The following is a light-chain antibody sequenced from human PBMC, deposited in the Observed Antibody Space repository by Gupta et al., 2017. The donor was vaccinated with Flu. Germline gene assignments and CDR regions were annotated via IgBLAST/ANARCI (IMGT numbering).Light chain of an antibody. Sequence: IVMTQSPDLLTVSLCERDTINCKSSQSVLYSSNNKNYLAWYQQRPGQPPKVVIYWASTRESGVPDRFSGSGSGTDFTLTISSLQAEDVAVYYCQQYYTTPPTFGQGTRVEIK. CDR3: QQYYTTPPT. CDR2: WAS. V-gene: IGKV4-1*01. J-gene: IGKJ1*01. CDR1: QSVLYSSNNKNY.